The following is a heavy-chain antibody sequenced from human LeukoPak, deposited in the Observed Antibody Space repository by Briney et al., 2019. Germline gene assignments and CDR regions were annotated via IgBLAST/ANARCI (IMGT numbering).Heavy chain of an antibody. CDR2: LSSAGVTA. CDR3: ARGGDYGDCYDY. CDR1: GFTFSRHG. D-gene: IGHD4-17*01. J-gene: IGHJ4*02. V-gene: IGHV3-23*01. Sequence: PGGSLRLSCAASGFTFSRHGMSWVRQAPGKGLEWVSSLSSAGVTAYYADSVKGRFTISRGNSKNTLSLHMSSLSVEDTAVYYCARGGDYGDCYDYWGQGTLVTVSS.